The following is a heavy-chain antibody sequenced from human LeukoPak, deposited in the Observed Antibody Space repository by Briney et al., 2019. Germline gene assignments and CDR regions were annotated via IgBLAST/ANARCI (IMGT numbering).Heavy chain of an antibody. CDR2: ISPSGGIT. J-gene: IGHJ4*02. D-gene: IGHD3-10*01. CDR3: AKSEGGHYYGSGSYYFGLYYFDY. V-gene: IGHV3-23*01. CDR1: GFTFSSHG. Sequence: GGSLRLSCAASGFTFSSHGMNWVRQAPGKGLEWVSGISPSGGITYYTDSVKGRFTISRDNSKNTLYLQMNSLRAEDTAVYYCAKSEGGHYYGSGSYYFGLYYFDYWGQGTLVTVSS.